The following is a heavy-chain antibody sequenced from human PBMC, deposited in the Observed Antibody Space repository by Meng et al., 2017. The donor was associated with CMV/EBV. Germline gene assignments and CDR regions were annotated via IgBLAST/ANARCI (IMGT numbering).Heavy chain of an antibody. V-gene: IGHV3-48*04. Sequence: GGSLRLSCAASGFTFSSYSMNWVRQAPGKGLGWVSYISSSSSTIYYADSVKGRFTISRDNAKNSLYLQMNSLRAKDTAVYYCARDLLAARRGYYYGMDVWGQGTTVTVSS. CDR1: GFTFSSYS. CDR2: ISSSSSTI. D-gene: IGHD6-6*01. J-gene: IGHJ6*02. CDR3: ARDLLAARRGYYYGMDV.